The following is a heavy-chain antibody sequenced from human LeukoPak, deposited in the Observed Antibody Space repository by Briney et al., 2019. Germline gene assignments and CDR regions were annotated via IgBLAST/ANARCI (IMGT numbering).Heavy chain of an antibody. CDR2: IYYSGST. J-gene: IGHJ5*02. CDR1: GGSISSYY. D-gene: IGHD3-3*01. V-gene: IGHV4-59*08. Sequence: SETLSLTCTVSGGSISSYYWSWIRQPPGKGLEWIGYIYYSGSTNYSPSLKSRVTISVDTSKNQFSLKLSSVTAADTAVYYCARVAQNDFWSGYSSGWFDPWGQGTLVTVSS. CDR3: ARVAQNDFWSGYSSGWFDP.